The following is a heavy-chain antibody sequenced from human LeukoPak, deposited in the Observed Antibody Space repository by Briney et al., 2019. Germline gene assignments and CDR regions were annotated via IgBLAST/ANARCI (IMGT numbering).Heavy chain of an antibody. Sequence: GESLKISCKGSGYSFSTYCIGCVRHMPGKGLEWMGIIYPGDSDTRYSPSFQGQVTISAAETIRTAYLLWSNLKASDTAMYFCARDAIVGATQGYFDLWGRGTLVTVSS. CDR1: GYSFSTYC. CDR3: ARDAIVGATQGYFDL. CDR2: IYPGDSDT. J-gene: IGHJ2*01. D-gene: IGHD1-26*01. V-gene: IGHV5-51*01.